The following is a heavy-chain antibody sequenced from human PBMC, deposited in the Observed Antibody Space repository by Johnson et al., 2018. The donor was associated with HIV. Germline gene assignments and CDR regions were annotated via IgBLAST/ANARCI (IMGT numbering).Heavy chain of an antibody. Sequence: QVQLVESGGGLVKPGGSLRLSCAASGFTFGDYYMSWIRQAPGKGLDWVSYISSSGRTIYYVDSVKGRFTISRDNTKNSLYLQMNSVRDDDTAVYYCARGQWLVPGAFDIWGQGTMVTVSS. CDR2: ISSSGRTI. CDR3: ARGQWLVPGAFDI. V-gene: IGHV3-11*04. D-gene: IGHD6-19*01. J-gene: IGHJ3*02. CDR1: GFTFGDYY.